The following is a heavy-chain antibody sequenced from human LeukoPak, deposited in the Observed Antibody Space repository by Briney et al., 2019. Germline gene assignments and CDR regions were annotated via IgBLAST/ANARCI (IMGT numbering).Heavy chain of an antibody. J-gene: IGHJ4*02. Sequence: SVKVSCKASGGTFSIYAISWVRQAPGQGVEWVGGIIPIFGTANYAQKFQGRVTITTDESTNTAYMELSSLRSEDTAVYYCAREAGAAAGSFYFDYWGQGTLVTVSS. CDR2: IIPIFGTA. CDR1: GGTFSIYA. CDR3: AREAGAAAGSFYFDY. D-gene: IGHD6-13*01. V-gene: IGHV1-69*05.